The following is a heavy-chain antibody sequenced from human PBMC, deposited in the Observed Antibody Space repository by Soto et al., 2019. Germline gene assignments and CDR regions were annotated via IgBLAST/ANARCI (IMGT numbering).Heavy chain of an antibody. J-gene: IGHJ4*02. CDR1: GFTFSSFA. D-gene: IGHD6-6*01. Sequence: EVQLLESGGGLVQPGGSLRLSCGASGFTFSSFAMSWVRQAPGKGLEWVSHISGSGDSTNYAGSVKGRFTISRDNSGGTLYLQMNGLSAEDTAVYYCARLPLYGSSSHPLDYWGPGTLGTVSS. V-gene: IGHV3-23*01. CDR2: ISGSGDST. CDR3: ARLPLYGSSSHPLDY.